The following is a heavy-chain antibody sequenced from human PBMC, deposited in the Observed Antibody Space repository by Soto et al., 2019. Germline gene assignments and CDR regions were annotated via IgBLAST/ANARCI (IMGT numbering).Heavy chain of an antibody. V-gene: IGHV1-69*02. J-gene: IGHJ6*03. CDR3: ARISLNSGYETVTTPLLANYMDV. CDR1: GGTFSSYT. CDR2: IIPILGIA. D-gene: IGHD5-12*01. Sequence: GASVKVSCKASGGTFSSYTISWVRQAPGQGLEWMGRIIPILGIANYAQKFQGRVTITADKSTSTAYMELSSLRSEDTAVYYCARISLNSGYETVTTPLLANYMDVWGKGTTVTVSS.